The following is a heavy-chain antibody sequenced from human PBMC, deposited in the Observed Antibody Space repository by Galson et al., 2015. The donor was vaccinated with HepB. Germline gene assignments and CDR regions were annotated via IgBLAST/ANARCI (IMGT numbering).Heavy chain of an antibody. Sequence: SLRLSCAASGFTFSSYAMSWVRQAPGKGLEWVAAISGSGGSTDHADSVKGRFTIYRDKSKNTLYLQMNSLRAEDTAVYYCAKEGYYYGPGDYYFDYWGQGALVTVSS. CDR2: ISGSGGST. J-gene: IGHJ4*02. CDR1: GFTFSSYA. V-gene: IGHV3-23*01. CDR3: AKEGYYYGPGDYYFDY. D-gene: IGHD3-10*01.